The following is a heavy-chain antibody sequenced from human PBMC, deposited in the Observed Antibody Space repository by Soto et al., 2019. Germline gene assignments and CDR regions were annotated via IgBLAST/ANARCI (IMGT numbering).Heavy chain of an antibody. Sequence: SETLSLTCTVSGGSISSGDYYWSWIRQPPGKGLEWIGYIYYSGSTYYNPSLKSRVTISVDTSKNQFSLKLSSVTAADTAVYYCAKDPRLVVVTPAEFDYWGQGTLVTVSS. D-gene: IGHD2-21*02. V-gene: IGHV4-30-4*01. CDR2: IYYSGST. CDR1: GGSISSGDYY. CDR3: AKDPRLVVVTPAEFDY. J-gene: IGHJ4*02.